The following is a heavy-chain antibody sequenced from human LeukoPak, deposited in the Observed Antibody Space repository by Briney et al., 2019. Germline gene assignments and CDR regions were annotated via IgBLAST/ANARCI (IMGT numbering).Heavy chain of an antibody. Sequence: PGGSLRPSCATSGFSLSRNGMHCVRQAPGQGLEWVAFILSDGSYEYYADSVKGRFTISRDTSRNTLYLQMNSLRAEDTAVYYCAKDISGWYGSFAFDIWGQGTMVTVSS. CDR1: GFSLSRNG. CDR2: ILSDGSYE. V-gene: IGHV3-30*02. D-gene: IGHD6-19*01. CDR3: AKDISGWYGSFAFDI. J-gene: IGHJ3*02.